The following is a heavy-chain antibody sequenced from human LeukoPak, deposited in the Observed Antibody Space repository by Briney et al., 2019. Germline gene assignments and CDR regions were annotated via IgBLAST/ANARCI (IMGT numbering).Heavy chain of an antibody. CDR3: ARDIPHFRPANHAFDI. CDR2: ISAYNGNT. D-gene: IGHD1-14*01. Sequence: ASVKVSCKASGYTFTIYGISWVRQAPGPGLEWMGWISAYNGNTNYAQKLQGRVTMTTDTSTSAAYMELRSLRSDDAAVYYCARDIPHFRPANHAFDIWGQGTMVTVSS. V-gene: IGHV1-18*01. J-gene: IGHJ3*02. CDR1: GYTFTIYG.